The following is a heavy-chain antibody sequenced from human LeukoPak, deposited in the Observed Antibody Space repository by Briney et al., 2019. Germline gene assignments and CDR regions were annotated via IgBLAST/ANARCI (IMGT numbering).Heavy chain of an antibody. CDR2: ISGSSTYI. CDR1: GFTFSTYS. CDR3: GRGPQQLVYSLHY. V-gene: IGHV3-21*01. D-gene: IGHD6-13*01. J-gene: IGHJ4*02. Sequence: PGGSLRLSCAASGFTFSTYSMSWVRQAPGKGLEWVSSISGSSTYIYYADSVKGRFTISRDNAKNSLYLQMTSLRAEDTAVYYCGRGPQQLVYSLHYWGQGTLVTVSS.